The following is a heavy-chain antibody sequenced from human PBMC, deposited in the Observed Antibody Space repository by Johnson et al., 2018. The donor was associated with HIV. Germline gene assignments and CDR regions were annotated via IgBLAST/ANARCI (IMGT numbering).Heavy chain of an antibody. V-gene: IGHV3-30*03. CDR3: TPLGGYTPGSLDI. D-gene: IGHD3-16*02. CDR2: ISHDGSNK. CDR1: GFSFSSYG. Sequence: QVQLVESGGGVVQPGRSLRVSCAASGFSFSSYGMHWVRQAPGKGLEWVAVISHDGSNKYYVDSVKGRFTISRDNSKNTLYLQMNSLRAEDTAGYYCTPLGGYTPGSLDIWGQGTLVTVSS. J-gene: IGHJ3*02.